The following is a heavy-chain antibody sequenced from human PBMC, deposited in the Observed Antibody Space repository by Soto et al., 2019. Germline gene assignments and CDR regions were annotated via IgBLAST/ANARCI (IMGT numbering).Heavy chain of an antibody. CDR2: ISASTRNT. CDR1: GYTFSDYA. D-gene: IGHD2-15*01. Sequence: QVQLVQSGGEVKKPGSSVKVSCQASGYTFSDYAISWVRQAPGQGLEWLGWISASTRNTDQAQNFQGRVIMTLDKSTNTAYMALRSLRSDDTAVYYCVRCYCSVGSCYACWHFDLWGRGTLVTVSS. V-gene: IGHV1-18*01. CDR3: VRCYCSVGSCYACWHFDL. J-gene: IGHJ2*01.